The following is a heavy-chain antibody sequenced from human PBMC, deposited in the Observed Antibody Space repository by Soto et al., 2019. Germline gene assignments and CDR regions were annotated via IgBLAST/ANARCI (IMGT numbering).Heavy chain of an antibody. CDR3: AHRLRYCSGGSCSNPNYYFDY. CDR1: GFSLSTSGVG. CDR2: IYWNDDK. J-gene: IGHJ4*02. D-gene: IGHD2-15*01. Sequence: GSGPTLVNPTQTLTLTCTFSGFSLSTSGVGVGWIRQPPGKALEWLALIYWNDDKRYSPSLKSWLTITKDTSKNQVVLTMTNMDPVDTATYYCAHRLRYCSGGSCSNPNYYFDYWGQGTLVTVSS. V-gene: IGHV2-5*01.